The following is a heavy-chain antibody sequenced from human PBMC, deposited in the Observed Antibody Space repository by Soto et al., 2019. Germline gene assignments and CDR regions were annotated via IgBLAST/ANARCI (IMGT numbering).Heavy chain of an antibody. CDR2: IIPIFGTA. CDR3: AREDGYNPPHFDY. D-gene: IGHD5-12*01. J-gene: IGHJ4*02. CDR1: GGTFSSYA. Sequence: QVQLVQSGAEVKKQWSSVKVSCKASGGTFSSYAISWVRQAPGQGREWMGGIIPIFGTANYAQKFQGRVTITAAESTGTAYVELGSLRSEDTAVDYCAREDGYNPPHFDYWGQGTLVTVSS. V-gene: IGHV1-69*01.